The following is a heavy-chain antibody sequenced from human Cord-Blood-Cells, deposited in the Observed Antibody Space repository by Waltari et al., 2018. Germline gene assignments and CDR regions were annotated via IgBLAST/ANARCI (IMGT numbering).Heavy chain of an antibody. Sequence: EVQLVESGGGLVQPGGSLRLSCAASGFTFSRYWMSWVRQAPGKGLEWVANIKQDGSEKYYVDSVKDRFTISRDNAKNSLYLQMNSLRAEDTAVYYCARDVKAAPHFDYWGQGTLVTVSS. CDR1: GFTFSRYW. CDR3: ARDVKAAPHFDY. V-gene: IGHV3-7*01. J-gene: IGHJ4*02. D-gene: IGHD6-6*01. CDR2: IKQDGSEK.